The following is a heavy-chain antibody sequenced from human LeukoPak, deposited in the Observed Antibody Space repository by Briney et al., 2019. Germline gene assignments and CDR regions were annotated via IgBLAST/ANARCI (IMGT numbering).Heavy chain of an antibody. CDR3: TRDGGYYDILTGYSDAFDI. CDR1: GFTFGDYD. J-gene: IGHJ3*02. D-gene: IGHD3-9*01. V-gene: IGHV3-49*03. Sequence: PGGSLRLSCTASGFTFGDYDMSWFRQAPGKGLEWVCFISSKGYGGTTEYAAFVRGRFTISSDDSKSIDYLQMHSLKTEDTAVYCCTRDGGYYDILTGYSDAFDIWGQGTMVTVSS. CDR2: ISSKGYGGTT.